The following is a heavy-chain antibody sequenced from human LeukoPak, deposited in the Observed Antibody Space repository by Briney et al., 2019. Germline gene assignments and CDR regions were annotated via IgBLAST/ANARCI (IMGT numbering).Heavy chain of an antibody. D-gene: IGHD4-17*01. Sequence: SETLSLTCTVSGGSISSGGYYWSWIRQHPGKGLEWIGYIYYRGSTYYNPSLKSRVTISVDTSKNQFSLKLSSVTAADTAVYYCARDPVTTLDAFDIWGQGTMVTVSS. V-gene: IGHV4-31*03. CDR2: IYYRGST. CDR1: GGSISSGGYY. J-gene: IGHJ3*02. CDR3: ARDPVTTLDAFDI.